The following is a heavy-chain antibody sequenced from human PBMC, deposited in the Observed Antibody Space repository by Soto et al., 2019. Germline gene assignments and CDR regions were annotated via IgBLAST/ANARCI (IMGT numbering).Heavy chain of an antibody. CDR3: ARGETYYYGSGSYYNTYYMDV. Sequence: SETLSLTCAVYGGSFSGYYWSWIRQPPGKGLEWIGEINHSGSTNYNPSLKSRVTISVDTSKNQFSLKLSSVTAADTAVYYCARGETYYYGSGSYYNTYYMDVWGKGTTVTVSS. J-gene: IGHJ6*03. V-gene: IGHV4-34*01. CDR2: INHSGST. CDR1: GGSFSGYY. D-gene: IGHD3-10*01.